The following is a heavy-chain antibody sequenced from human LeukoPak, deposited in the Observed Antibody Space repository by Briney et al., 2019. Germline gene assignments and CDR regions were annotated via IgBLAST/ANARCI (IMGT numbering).Heavy chain of an antibody. Sequence: PSVTLSLTCTVSGGSMSAYYWSWIRQPPGKGREWIGYIYYSGITNYNPSLKSRVSVSVDTSKNQFSLKLSSVTAADTAVYYCARLLRSGSYDSSGYTPFDYWGQGTLVTVSS. V-gene: IGHV4-59*01. CDR1: GGSMSAYY. CDR2: IYYSGIT. CDR3: ARLLRSGSYDSSGYTPFDY. D-gene: IGHD3-22*01. J-gene: IGHJ4*02.